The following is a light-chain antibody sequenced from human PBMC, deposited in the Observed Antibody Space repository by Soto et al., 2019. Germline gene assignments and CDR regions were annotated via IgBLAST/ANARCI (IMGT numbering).Light chain of an antibody. Sequence: QSVLTQPPSASGTPGQRVTISCSGSSSNIGSNYVYWYQQLPGTAPKLLIYSNNQRPSGVPDRFSGSKSGTSASLAISVLRSEDEADYYCAAWDDSRQVFGGGTKLTVL. CDR2: SNN. CDR1: SSNIGSNY. J-gene: IGLJ3*02. V-gene: IGLV1-47*02. CDR3: AAWDDSRQV.